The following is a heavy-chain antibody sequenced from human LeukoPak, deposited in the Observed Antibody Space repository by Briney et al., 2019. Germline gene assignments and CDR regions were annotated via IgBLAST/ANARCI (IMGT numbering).Heavy chain of an antibody. V-gene: IGHV3-23*01. CDR1: GFTFSSYA. CDR2: IRGSGGST. D-gene: IGHD3-10*01. Sequence: GGSLRLSCAASGFTFSSYAMNWLRQAPGKGLKWVSIIRGSGGSTYYADSVKGRFTISRDNSKNTLYLQMNSLRAEDTAVYYCAKALGGSGSNFDYWGQGTLVTVSS. CDR3: AKALGGSGSNFDY. J-gene: IGHJ4*02.